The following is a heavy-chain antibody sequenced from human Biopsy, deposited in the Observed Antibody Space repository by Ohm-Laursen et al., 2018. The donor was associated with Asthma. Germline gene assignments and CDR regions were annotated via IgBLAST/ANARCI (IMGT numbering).Heavy chain of an antibody. J-gene: IGHJ4*02. V-gene: IGHV1-69*13. Sequence: SVKVSCKSLGGTFNTYVIGWVRQAPGQGLEWMGGINSVFGTTTYPQKFQDRVTITADDSTSTVYMELSSLRSEDTAVYYCARRAGSCISRACYSLDFWGQGTLVTVSS. CDR2: INSVFGTT. CDR1: GGTFNTYV. D-gene: IGHD2-15*01. CDR3: ARRAGSCISRACYSLDF.